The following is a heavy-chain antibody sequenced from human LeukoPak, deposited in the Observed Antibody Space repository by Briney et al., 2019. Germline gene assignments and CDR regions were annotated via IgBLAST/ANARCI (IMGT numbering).Heavy chain of an antibody. Sequence: KPSETLSLTCAVYGGSFSGYYWSWIRQPPGKGLEWIGEINHSGSTNYNPSLKSRVTISVDTSKNQFSLKLSSVTAADTAVYYCAGHILTGTYYFNYWGQGTLVTVSS. CDR2: INHSGST. CDR3: AGHILTGTYYFNY. D-gene: IGHD3-9*01. J-gene: IGHJ4*02. CDR1: GGSFSGYY. V-gene: IGHV4-34*01.